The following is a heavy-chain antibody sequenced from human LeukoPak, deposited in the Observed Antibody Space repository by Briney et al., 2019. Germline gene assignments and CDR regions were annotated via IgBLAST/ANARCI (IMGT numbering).Heavy chain of an antibody. Sequence: SQTLSLTCTVSGGSISSGDYYWSWIRQPPGKGLEWIGYIYYSGSTYYNPSLKSRDTISVDTSKNQFSLKLSSVTAADTAVYYCASQTAYYYDSSGYLDYWGQGTLVTVSS. CDR1: GGSISSGDYY. CDR3: ASQTAYYYDSSGYLDY. J-gene: IGHJ4*02. V-gene: IGHV4-30-4*08. CDR2: IYYSGST. D-gene: IGHD3-22*01.